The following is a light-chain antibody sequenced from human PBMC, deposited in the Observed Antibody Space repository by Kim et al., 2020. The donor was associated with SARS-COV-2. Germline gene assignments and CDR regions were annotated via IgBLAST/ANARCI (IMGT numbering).Light chain of an antibody. V-gene: IGLV3-19*01. Sequence: ALGQQGKNTCQRDSLRSYYASWYQQKPGQAPVLVIYGKKNRPSGIPDRFSGSSSGNTASLTITGAQAEDEADYYCNSRDSSGNHVVFGGGTQLTVL. CDR2: GKK. J-gene: IGLJ2*01. CDR3: NSRDSSGNHVV. CDR1: SLRSYY.